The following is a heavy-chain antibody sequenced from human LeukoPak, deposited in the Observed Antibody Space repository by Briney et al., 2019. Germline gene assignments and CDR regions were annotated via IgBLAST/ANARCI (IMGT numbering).Heavy chain of an antibody. J-gene: IGHJ4*02. D-gene: IGHD6-19*01. CDR1: GYTFTSYA. CDR3: ARGIAVAGRDY. V-gene: IGHV1-3*01. CDR2: INAGNGNT. Sequence: ASVKVSCKASGYTFTSYAMHWVRQAPGQRLEWMGWINAGNGNTKYSQKFQGRVTMTRDTSTSTVYMELSSLRSEDTAVYYCARGIAVAGRDYWGQGTLVTVSS.